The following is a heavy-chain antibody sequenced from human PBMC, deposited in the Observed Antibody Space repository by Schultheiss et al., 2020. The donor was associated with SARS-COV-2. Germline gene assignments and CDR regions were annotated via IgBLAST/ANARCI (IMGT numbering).Heavy chain of an antibody. CDR1: GFTFSSYE. J-gene: IGHJ5*02. CDR3: AKEKDIVVVVAWFDP. Sequence: GGSLRLSCAASGFTFSSYEMNWVRQAPGKGLEWVSYISSSGSTIYYADSVKGRFTISRDNAKNSLYLQMNSLRAEDTAVYYCAKEKDIVVVVAWFDPWGQGTLVTVSS. D-gene: IGHD2-15*01. CDR2: ISSSGSTI. V-gene: IGHV3-48*03.